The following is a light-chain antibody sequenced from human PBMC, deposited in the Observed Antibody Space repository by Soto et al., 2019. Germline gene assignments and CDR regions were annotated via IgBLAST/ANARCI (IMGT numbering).Light chain of an antibody. CDR3: SSDTTSSSVI. CDR2: DVN. CDR1: SSDLGTYNY. Sequence: QSALTQPASASGSPGQSIAISCSGTSSDLGTYNYVSWYQQHPGKAPKLMLFDVNHRPSGVSDRFFGSKSGNTASLTISGLQAEDEAYYCCSSDTTSSSVIFGGGTKVTVL. V-gene: IGLV2-14*01. J-gene: IGLJ2*01.